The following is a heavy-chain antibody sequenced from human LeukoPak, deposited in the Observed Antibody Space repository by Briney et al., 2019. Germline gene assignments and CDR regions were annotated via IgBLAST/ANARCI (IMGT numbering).Heavy chain of an antibody. Sequence: GGSLRLSCAASGFTFSSYWMSWVRQAPGKGLEWMANIKQDGSEKYYVDSVKGRLTISRDNAKNSLYLQMNSLRAEDTAVYYCARLLGYCSGGSCYSIRFDYWGQGTLVTVSS. V-gene: IGHV3-7*01. CDR1: GFTFSSYW. CDR2: IKQDGSEK. J-gene: IGHJ4*02. CDR3: ARLLGYCSGGSCYSIRFDY. D-gene: IGHD2-15*01.